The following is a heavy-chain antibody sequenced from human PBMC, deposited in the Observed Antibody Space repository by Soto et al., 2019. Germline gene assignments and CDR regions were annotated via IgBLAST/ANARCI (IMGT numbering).Heavy chain of an antibody. V-gene: IGHV1-18*04. J-gene: IGHJ4*02. CDR3: ARSVRVASPGDY. Sequence: QVQLLQSGGEVKKPGASVEVSCKTSGYTFNNYGITWVRQAPGQGLEWMGWISGYNGNTNYAQKFQVRLTMTLDTSTSTAYMELRSLRSDDTAVYFCARSVRVASPGDYWGQGTLATVSS. D-gene: IGHD3-10*02. CDR2: ISGYNGNT. CDR1: GYTFNNYG.